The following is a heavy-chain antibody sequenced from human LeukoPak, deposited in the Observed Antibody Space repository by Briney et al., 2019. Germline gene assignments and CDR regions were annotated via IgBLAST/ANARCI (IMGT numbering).Heavy chain of an antibody. V-gene: IGHV4-59*01. CDR1: GASISSSY. D-gene: IGHD3-22*01. CDR2: IYYNGNT. J-gene: IGHJ3*02. Sequence: SGTLSLTCTVSGASISSSYWSWVRQPPGKRLEWIGFIYYNGNTNSNPSLKSRVTISADTSKNQFSLKLTSVTAADTAVYYCVRGNYDNRGYSNAFDIWGEGAMVTVSS. CDR3: VRGNYDNRGYSNAFDI.